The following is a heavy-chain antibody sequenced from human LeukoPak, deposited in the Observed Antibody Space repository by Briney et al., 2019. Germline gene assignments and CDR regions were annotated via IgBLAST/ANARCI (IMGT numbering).Heavy chain of an antibody. CDR3: ARGAITRRFDY. J-gene: IGHJ4*02. CDR1: GYSITSSSW. Sequence: ASETLSLTCAVSGYSITSSSWWGWIRQPPGKGLEWIGEIYHSGNTNYNPSLKSRVTISVDKSKNQFSLKLSSVTAADTAVYYCARGAITRRFDYWGQGILVTVSS. D-gene: IGHD1-1*01. CDR2: IYHSGNT. V-gene: IGHV4-4*02.